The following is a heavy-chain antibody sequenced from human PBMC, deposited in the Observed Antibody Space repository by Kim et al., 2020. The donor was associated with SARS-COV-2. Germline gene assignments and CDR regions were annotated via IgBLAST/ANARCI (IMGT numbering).Heavy chain of an antibody. J-gene: IGHJ4*02. CDR3: ARGSAVVVQAFDY. D-gene: IGHD2-21*01. Sequence: DYALSVKTRITVNPGTSRDQFSLHLDSVTPEDTAVYYCARGSAVVVQAFDYWGQGTLVTVSS. V-gene: IGHV6-1*01.